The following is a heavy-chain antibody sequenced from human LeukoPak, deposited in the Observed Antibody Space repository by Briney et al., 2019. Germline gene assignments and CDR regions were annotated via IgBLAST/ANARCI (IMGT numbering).Heavy chain of an antibody. CDR3: ARVGAAAGS. CDR2: INHSGST. CDR1: GGSFSGYY. J-gene: IGHJ5*02. D-gene: IGHD6-13*01. Sequence: SETLSLTCAVYGGSFSGYYWSWIRQPPGKGLEWIGEINHSGSTNYNPSLESRVTISVDTYNNQSSLKLSYVTAADTAVYYCARVGAAAGSWGQGTLVTVSS. V-gene: IGHV4-34*01.